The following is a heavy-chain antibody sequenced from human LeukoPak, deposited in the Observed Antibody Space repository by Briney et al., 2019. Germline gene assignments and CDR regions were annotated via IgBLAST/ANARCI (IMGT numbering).Heavy chain of an antibody. J-gene: IGHJ4*02. CDR2: INHSGSA. CDR3: ARGWPGY. CDR1: GGSFIGYY. Sequence: SETLSLTCAVYGGSFIGYYWTWIRRTPGKGLEWIGQINHSGSANYNPSLKSRVTMSVDTSKNQFSLKLTSVTAADTAVYYCARGWPGYWGQGTLVTVSS. V-gene: IGHV4-34*01.